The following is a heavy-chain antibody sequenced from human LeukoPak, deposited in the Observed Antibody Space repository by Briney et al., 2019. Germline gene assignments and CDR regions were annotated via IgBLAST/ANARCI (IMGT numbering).Heavy chain of an antibody. V-gene: IGHV1-69*13. CDR1: GGTFSSYA. J-gene: IGHJ4*02. Sequence: ASVKVSCKASGGTFSSYAISWVRQAPGQGLEWMGGIIPIFGTANCAQKFQGRVTITADESTSTAYMELSSLRSEDTAVYYCARAVGATTLAFDYWGQGTLVTVSS. D-gene: IGHD1-26*01. CDR2: IIPIFGTA. CDR3: ARAVGATTLAFDY.